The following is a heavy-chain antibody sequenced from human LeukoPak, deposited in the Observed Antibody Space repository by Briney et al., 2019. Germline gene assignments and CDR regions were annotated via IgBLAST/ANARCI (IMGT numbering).Heavy chain of an antibody. CDR3: ARDPLTTYLPYFDL. J-gene: IGHJ2*01. Sequence: SGTLSLTCAVYGGSFSGYYWSWIRQPPGKGLEWIGEINHSGSTNYNPSLKSRVTISVDKSKNQFSLKLSSVTAADTAVYYCARDPLTTYLPYFDLWGRGTLVTVSS. CDR1: GGSFSGYY. V-gene: IGHV4-34*01. D-gene: IGHD3-3*01. CDR2: INHSGST.